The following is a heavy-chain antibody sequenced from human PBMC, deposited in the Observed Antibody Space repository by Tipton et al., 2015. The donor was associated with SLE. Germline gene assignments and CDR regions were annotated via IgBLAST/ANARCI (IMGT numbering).Heavy chain of an antibody. CDR1: GDSISSGDYY. V-gene: IGHV4-61*02. D-gene: IGHD6-25*01. CDR3: ARGECHSGCPMCNWFDP. J-gene: IGHJ5*02. CDR2: IHNSGST. Sequence: TLSLTCTVSGDSISSGDYYWTWIRQPAGKGLEWIGRIHNSGSTPYNAFLKSRISISMDTSKNQFSLQLTSVTAADTAVYFCARGECHSGCPMCNWFDPWGQGTLVTVSS.